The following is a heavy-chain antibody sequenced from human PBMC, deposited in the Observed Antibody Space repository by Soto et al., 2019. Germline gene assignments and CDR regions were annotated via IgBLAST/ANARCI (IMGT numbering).Heavy chain of an antibody. V-gene: IGHV4-34*01. CDR3: ARLTIFGVVIIPWYFDL. Sequence: QVQLQQWGAGLLKPSETLSLTCAVYGGSFSGYYWSWIRQPPGKGLEWIGEINHSGSTNYNPSLKSRVTISVDTSKHQFSLKLSSVTAADTAVYYCARLTIFGVVIIPWYFDLWGRGTLVTVSS. CDR1: GGSFSGYY. CDR2: INHSGST. D-gene: IGHD3-3*01. J-gene: IGHJ2*01.